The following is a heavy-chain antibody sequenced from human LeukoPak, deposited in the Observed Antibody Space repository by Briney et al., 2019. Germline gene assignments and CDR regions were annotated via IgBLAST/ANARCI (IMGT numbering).Heavy chain of an antibody. Sequence: ASVKVSCKASGYTFTGDYIHWVRRALGQGLEWMGWINPKSGGTNYAQKFQGRVTMTRDTSISTAYMELSRLKSGDTAVYYCARALSGTYYSFHYWGQGTLVTVSS. J-gene: IGHJ4*02. CDR2: INPKSGGT. CDR3: ARALSGTYYSFHY. CDR1: GYTFTGDY. D-gene: IGHD3-10*01. V-gene: IGHV1-2*02.